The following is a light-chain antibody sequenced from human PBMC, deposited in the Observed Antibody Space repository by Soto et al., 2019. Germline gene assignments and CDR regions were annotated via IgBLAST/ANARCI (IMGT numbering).Light chain of an antibody. CDR3: MQATDFPRT. V-gene: IGKV2-24*01. CDR1: QSLVHSNGSTY. J-gene: IGKJ1*01. CDR2: KIS. Sequence: DIVMTQTPLSSAVTLGQPASISCRSSQSLVHSNGSTYLSWLQQRPGQPPRVLIYKISNRLPGVPDRFSGSGAGTDFTLEITRVEAEDVGVYYCMQATDFPRTFGQGTKVEIK.